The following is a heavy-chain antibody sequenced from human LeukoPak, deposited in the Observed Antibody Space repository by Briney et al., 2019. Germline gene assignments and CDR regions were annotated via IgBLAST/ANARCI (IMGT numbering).Heavy chain of an antibody. CDR3: ARGPSLSPYYDFWSGYFTP. J-gene: IGHJ5*02. D-gene: IGHD3-3*01. CDR1: GGSCSGYY. V-gene: IGHV4-34*01. CDR2: INHSGST. Sequence: PSETLSLTCAVYGGSCSGYYWSWIRQPPGKGLEWIGEINHSGSTNYNPSLKSRVTISVDTSKNQFSLKLSSVTAADTAVYYCARGPSLSPYYDFWSGYFTPWGQGTLVTVSS.